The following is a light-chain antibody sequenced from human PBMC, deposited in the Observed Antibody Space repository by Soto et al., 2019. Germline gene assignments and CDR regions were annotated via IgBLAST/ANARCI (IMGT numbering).Light chain of an antibody. V-gene: IGLV4-69*01. CDR2: LNSDGSH. J-gene: IGLJ2*01. Sequence: QLVLTQSPSASASLGASVKLTCTLSSGHSSYAIAWHQQQPEKGPRYLMKLNSDGSHSKGDEIPDRFSGSSSGAERYLTTSSPQSEDEADYYSQTWVTYVVFGGGTKLTVL. CDR1: SGHSSYA. CDR3: QTWVTYVV.